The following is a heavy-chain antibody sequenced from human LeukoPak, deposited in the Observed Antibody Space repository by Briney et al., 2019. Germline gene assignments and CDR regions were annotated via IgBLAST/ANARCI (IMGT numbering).Heavy chain of an antibody. CDR2: IKPNSGGT. Sequence: GASVKVSCKASGYTFTGYYMHWVRQAPGQGLEWMGWIKPNSGGTNYAQKFQGRVTMTRDTSISTAYMELSRLRSDDTAVYYCARVRLSGWYYFDYWGQGTLVTVSS. D-gene: IGHD6-19*01. CDR1: GYTFTGYY. J-gene: IGHJ4*02. CDR3: ARVRLSGWYYFDY. V-gene: IGHV1-2*02.